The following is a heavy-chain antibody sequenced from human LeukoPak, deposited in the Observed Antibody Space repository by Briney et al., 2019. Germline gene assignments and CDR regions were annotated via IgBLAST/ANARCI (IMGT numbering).Heavy chain of an antibody. Sequence: GGSLRLSCAASGFSFSVYWMHWVRQAPGKGPVWVSRIKTDGSITDYADSVKGRFTISRDNAKNSLFLQMNSLRAEDTAVYFCVRDRGGGNWLDYWGQGTLVTVSS. CDR1: GFSFSVYW. J-gene: IGHJ4*02. D-gene: IGHD1-20*01. CDR3: VRDRGGGNWLDY. CDR2: IKTDGSIT. V-gene: IGHV3-74*01.